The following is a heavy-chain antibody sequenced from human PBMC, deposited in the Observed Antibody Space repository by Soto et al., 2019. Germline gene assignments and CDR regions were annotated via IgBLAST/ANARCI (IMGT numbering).Heavy chain of an antibody. J-gene: IGHJ6*02. CDR3: ARVAMEEASSGWYDYYYYYGMDV. CDR2: IYHSGST. CDR1: GGSISSSNW. D-gene: IGHD6-19*01. V-gene: IGHV4-4*02. Sequence: SETLSLTCAVSGGSISSSNWWRWVRQPPGKGLEWIGEIYHSGSTNYNPSLKSRVTISVDKSKNQFSLKLSSVTAADTAVYYCARVAMEEASSGWYDYYYYYGMDVWGQGTTVTVSS.